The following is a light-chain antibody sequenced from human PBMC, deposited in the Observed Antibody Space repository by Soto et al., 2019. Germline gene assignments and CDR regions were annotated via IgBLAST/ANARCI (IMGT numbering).Light chain of an antibody. V-gene: IGLV3-25*02. CDR3: QSADSSGGYHVI. CDR2: KDI. Sequence: SYELTQPPSVSVSPGQTARITCSGDSLPKQNAYWYQQKPGQAPVLVIYKDIERPSGIPERFSGSSSGTIVTLTISGVQAEDEADYYCQSADSSGGYHVIFGGGTKLTVL. CDR1: SLPKQN. J-gene: IGLJ2*01.